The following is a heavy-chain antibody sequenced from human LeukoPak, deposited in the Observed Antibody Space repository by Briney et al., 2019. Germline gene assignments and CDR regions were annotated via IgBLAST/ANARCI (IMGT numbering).Heavy chain of an antibody. Sequence: SETLSLTCIVSSGSISSDQSYWGWIRQPPGKGLEWLGTIYYSGSTYINPSLRGRVTLSVDTSKNQYSLRLNSVTAADTAVYYCASHTYYYGSGSWSYGMDVWGQGTTVTVSS. CDR3: ASHTYYYGSGSWSYGMDV. J-gene: IGHJ6*02. V-gene: IGHV4-39*07. CDR1: SGSISSDQSY. D-gene: IGHD3-10*01. CDR2: IYYSGST.